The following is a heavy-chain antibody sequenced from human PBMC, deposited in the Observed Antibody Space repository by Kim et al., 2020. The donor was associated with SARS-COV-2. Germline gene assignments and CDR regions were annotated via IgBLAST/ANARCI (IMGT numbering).Heavy chain of an antibody. V-gene: IGHV3-23*01. CDR2: ISGSGGST. CDR1: GFTFSSYA. CDR3: AKDWWWGDFWRGPMDV. Sequence: GGSLRLSCAASGFTFSSYAMSWVRQAPGKGLEWVSAISGSGGSTYYADSVKGRFTISRDNSKNTLYLQMNSLRAEDTAVYYCAKDWWWGDFWRGPMDVWGKGTTVTVSS. D-gene: IGHD3-3*01. J-gene: IGHJ6*04.